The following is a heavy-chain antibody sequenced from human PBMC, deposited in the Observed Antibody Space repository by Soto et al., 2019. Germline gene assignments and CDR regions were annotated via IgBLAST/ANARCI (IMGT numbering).Heavy chain of an antibody. V-gene: IGHV3-30*14. CDR1: GFTFSSYA. J-gene: IGHJ4*02. Sequence: QVQLVESGGGVVQPGRSLRLSCAASGFTFSSYAMHWVRQAPGKGLEWVAVISYDGSNKYYADSVKGRFTISRDNSKNTLYLQMNSLRAEDTAVYYCAKGLGGSDGDYNYFDYWGQGTLVTVSS. D-gene: IGHD4-17*01. CDR3: AKGLGGSDGDYNYFDY. CDR2: ISYDGSNK.